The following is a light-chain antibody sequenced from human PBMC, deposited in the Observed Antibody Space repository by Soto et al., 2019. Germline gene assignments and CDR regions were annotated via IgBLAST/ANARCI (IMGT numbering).Light chain of an antibody. V-gene: IGKV1-39*01. CDR1: QSITSY. CDR2: AAS. J-gene: IGKJ5*01. CDR3: QQSYSTAIT. Sequence: DIQMTQSPSSLSASVGDRVTITCRASQSITSYLNWYQHKPGKAPKLLIYAASSLQSGVPSRFGGSGSWTDFTLTISSLQPEDFATYYCQQSYSTAITFGHGIRLEIK.